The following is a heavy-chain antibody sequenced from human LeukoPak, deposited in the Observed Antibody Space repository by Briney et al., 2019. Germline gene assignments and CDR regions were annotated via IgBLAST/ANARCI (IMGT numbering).Heavy chain of an antibody. J-gene: IGHJ3*02. D-gene: IGHD1-26*01. CDR2: ISSSSSYI. CDR1: GFTFSSYS. V-gene: IGHV3-21*04. CDR3: AKGKVGAIDAFDI. Sequence: GGSLRLSCAASGFTFSSYSMNWVRQAPGKGLEWVSSISSSSSYIYYADSVKGRFTVSRDNAKNSLYLQMNSLRAEDTAVYYCAKGKVGAIDAFDIWGQGTMVTVSS.